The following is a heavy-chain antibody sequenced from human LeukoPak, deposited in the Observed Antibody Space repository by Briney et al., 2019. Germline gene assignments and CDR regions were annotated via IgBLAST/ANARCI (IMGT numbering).Heavy chain of an antibody. Sequence: GGSLRLSCAASGITVSSNYMSWVRQAPGKGLEWVSVISYSGSTYYADSVKGRFTISRDNSKNTLYLQMNSLRAEDTAVYFCATLTTVTTSSFDYWGQGTLVTVSS. D-gene: IGHD4-17*01. CDR3: ATLTTVTTSSFDY. V-gene: IGHV3-66*01. J-gene: IGHJ4*02. CDR1: GITVSSNY. CDR2: ISYSGST.